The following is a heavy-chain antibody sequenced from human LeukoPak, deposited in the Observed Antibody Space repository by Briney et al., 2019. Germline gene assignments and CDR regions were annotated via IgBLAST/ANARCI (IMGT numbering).Heavy chain of an antibody. V-gene: IGHV4-59*08. D-gene: IGHD6-13*01. CDR1: GGSISSYY. J-gene: IGHJ4*02. Sequence: SETLSLTCTVSGGSISSYYWSWIRQPPGKGLEWIGYIYYSGSTNYNPSLKSRVTISVDTSKNQFSLKLSSVTAADTAVYYCARLSSSSWYPYYFDYWGQGTLVTVSS. CDR2: IYYSGST. CDR3: ARLSSSSWYPYYFDY.